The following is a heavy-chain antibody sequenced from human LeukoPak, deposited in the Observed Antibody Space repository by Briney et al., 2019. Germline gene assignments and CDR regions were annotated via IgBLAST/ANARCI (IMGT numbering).Heavy chain of an antibody. V-gene: IGHV3-23*01. J-gene: IGHJ4*02. CDR2: ISGSGGST. Sequence: PGGSLRLSCAASGFTFSSYAMSWVRQAPGKGLEWVSAISGSGGSTYYADSVKGRFTISRDNSKNTLYLQMNSLRAEDTAVYYCAKVSLYYYGSGSYSDYWGQGTLVTVSS. CDR3: AKVSLYYYGSGSYSDY. D-gene: IGHD3-10*01. CDR1: GFTFSSYA.